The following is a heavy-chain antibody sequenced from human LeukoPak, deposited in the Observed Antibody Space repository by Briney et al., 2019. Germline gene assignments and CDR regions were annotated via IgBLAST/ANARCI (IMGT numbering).Heavy chain of an antibody. Sequence: PGGSLRLSCAASGFTFSSYSMNWVRQAPGKGLEWVSYISSSSTIYYADSVKGRFTISRDNAKNSLYLQMNSLRAEDTAVYYCARPYQIAAAGTGNWFDPWGQGTLVTVSS. V-gene: IGHV3-48*01. CDR2: ISSSSTI. J-gene: IGHJ5*02. CDR3: ARPYQIAAAGTGNWFDP. D-gene: IGHD6-13*01. CDR1: GFTFSSYS.